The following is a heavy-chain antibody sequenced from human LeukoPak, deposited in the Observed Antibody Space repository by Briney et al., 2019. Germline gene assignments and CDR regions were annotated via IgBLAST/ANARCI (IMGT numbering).Heavy chain of an antibody. CDR2: ISSSSSTI. CDR3: ARDPNQGYSSSWYVGTDAFDI. CDR1: GFTFSSYS. Sequence: PGGSLRLSCAASGFTFSSYSMNWVRQAPGKGLEWVSYISSSSSTIYYADSVKGRFTISRDNAKNSLYLQMNSLRAEDTAVYYCARDPNQGYSSSWYVGTDAFDIWGQGTMVTVSS. J-gene: IGHJ3*02. D-gene: IGHD6-13*01. V-gene: IGHV3-48*01.